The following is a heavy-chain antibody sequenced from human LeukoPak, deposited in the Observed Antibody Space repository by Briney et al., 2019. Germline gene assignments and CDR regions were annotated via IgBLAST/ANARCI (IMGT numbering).Heavy chain of an antibody. Sequence: ASVKVSCKASGYTFTGYYMHWVRQAPGQGLVWMGWINPNSGGTNYAQKFQGRVTMTRDTSISTAYMELSRLRSDDTAVYYCASPSVSDYGDYAFDYWGQGTLVTVSS. V-gene: IGHV1-2*02. J-gene: IGHJ4*02. CDR1: GYTFTGYY. CDR2: INPNSGGT. D-gene: IGHD4-17*01. CDR3: ASPSVSDYGDYAFDY.